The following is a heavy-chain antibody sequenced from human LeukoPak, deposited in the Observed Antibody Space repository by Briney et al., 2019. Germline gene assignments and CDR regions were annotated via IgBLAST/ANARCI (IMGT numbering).Heavy chain of an antibody. D-gene: IGHD2-2*01. V-gene: IGHV4-34*01. J-gene: IGHJ3*02. CDR3: ARAIRDIVVVPVPRGNAFDI. CDR2: INHSGST. CDR1: GGSFSGYY. Sequence: SETLSLTCAVYGGSFSGYYWSWIRQPPGKGLEWIGEINHSGSTNYNPSLKSRVTISVDTSKNQFSLKLSSVTAADTAVYYCARAIRDIVVVPVPRGNAFDIWGLGTMVTVSS.